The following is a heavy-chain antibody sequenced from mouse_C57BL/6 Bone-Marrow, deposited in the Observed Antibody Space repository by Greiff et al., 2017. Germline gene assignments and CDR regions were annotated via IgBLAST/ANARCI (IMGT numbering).Heavy chain of an antibody. D-gene: IGHD2-2*01. J-gene: IGHJ2*01. CDR3: ARVVTAGAFDY. Sequence: VQLQQSGAELVRPGASVKLSCTASGFNIKDDYMHWVKQRPEQGLEWIGWIDPENGDTEYASKFKGKATFTADTSSNTAYMQLSSLTTEDSAIDYCARVVTAGAFDYWGQGTTLTVSS. V-gene: IGHV14-4*01. CDR1: GFNIKDDY. CDR2: IDPENGDT.